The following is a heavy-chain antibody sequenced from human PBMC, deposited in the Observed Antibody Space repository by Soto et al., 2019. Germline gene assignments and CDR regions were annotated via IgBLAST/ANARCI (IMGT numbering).Heavy chain of an antibody. CDR3: GYWGYSTGWSDH. CDR1: GFSLSTTAVG. D-gene: IGHD6-19*01. CDR2: IYWNDEK. V-gene: IGHV2-5*01. Sequence: SGPTLVNPTQTLTLTCTVSGFSLSTTAVGVGWVRQPPGKSLEWLGLIYWNDEKRYSPSLKTRLTITKDASKNQVVLTMINMEPVATATYYGGYWGYSTGWSDHWGQGSTGTVSS. J-gene: IGHJ5*02.